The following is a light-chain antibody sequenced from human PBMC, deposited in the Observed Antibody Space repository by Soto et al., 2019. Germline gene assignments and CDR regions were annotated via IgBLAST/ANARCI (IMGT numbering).Light chain of an antibody. CDR3: SSYAGSNKYV. CDR1: SSDVGNYNY. J-gene: IGLJ1*01. CDR2: EVF. V-gene: IGLV2-8*01. Sequence: QSALTQPPSASGSPGQSGTISCTGTSSDVGNYNYVSWYQQHPGKAPKLMIYEVFKRPSGVPDRFSGSKSGNTASLTVSGLQAEDEADYYCSSYAGSNKYVVGTGTKLTVL.